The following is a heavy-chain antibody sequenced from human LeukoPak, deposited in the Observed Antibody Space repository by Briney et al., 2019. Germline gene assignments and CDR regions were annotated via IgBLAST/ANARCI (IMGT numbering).Heavy chain of an antibody. CDR3: AKDGGLLRFLEWSWFDY. J-gene: IGHJ4*02. D-gene: IGHD3-3*01. V-gene: IGHV3-23*01. CDR1: GFTFSSYA. CDR2: ISGSGGIT. Sequence: GGSLRLSCAASGFTFSSYAMSWVRQAPGKGLEWVSAISGSGGITYYADSVKGRFTISSDNSKNTMYLQMNSLRAEHTAVYYCAKDGGLLRFLEWSWFDYWRQGTLVTVSS.